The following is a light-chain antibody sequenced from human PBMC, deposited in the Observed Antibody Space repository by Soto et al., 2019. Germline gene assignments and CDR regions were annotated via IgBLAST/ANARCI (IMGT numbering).Light chain of an antibody. J-gene: IGKJ5*01. CDR3: QQRSNWPIT. Sequence: EIVLTQSPATLSLSPGEGATLSCRASQSVGSLLAWYQQKPGQAPRLVIYDASNSATGIPARFSGSGSGTDFTLTISSLEPEDFAVYYCQQRSNWPITFGQGTRLEMK. V-gene: IGKV3-11*01. CDR1: QSVGSL. CDR2: DAS.